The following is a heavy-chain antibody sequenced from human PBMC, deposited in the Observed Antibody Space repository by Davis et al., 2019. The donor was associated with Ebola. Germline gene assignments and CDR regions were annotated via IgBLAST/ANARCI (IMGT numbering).Heavy chain of an antibody. V-gene: IGHV1-24*01. CDR1: EYPLTEIS. CDR2: FDPDGGEP. J-gene: IGHJ4*02. D-gene: IGHD2-2*01. Sequence: ASVKVSCKVSEYPLTEISMHWVRQAPGKGLEWMGGFDPDGGEPIYAQNFQGRVTMTEDTSTDTAYMELTSLRSEDTAVYYCATAGYCSATTCNFPDWGQGTLVTVSS. CDR3: ATAGYCSATTCNFPD.